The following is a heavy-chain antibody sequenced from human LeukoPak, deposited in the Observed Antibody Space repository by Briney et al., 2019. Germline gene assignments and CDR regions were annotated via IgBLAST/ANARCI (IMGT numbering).Heavy chain of an antibody. V-gene: IGHV3-48*01. CDR3: ANLTPYYYYGMDV. J-gene: IGHJ6*02. CDR2: ISSSSSTI. Sequence: PGGSLRLSCAASGFTFSSYSMNWVRQAPGKGLEWVSYISSSSSTIYYADSVKGRFTISRDNAKNSLYLQMNSLRAEDTAVYYCANLTPYYYYGMDVWGQGTTVTVSS. CDR1: GFTFSSYS.